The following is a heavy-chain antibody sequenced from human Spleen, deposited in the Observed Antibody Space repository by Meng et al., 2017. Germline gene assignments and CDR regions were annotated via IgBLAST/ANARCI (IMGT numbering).Heavy chain of an antibody. D-gene: IGHD3-10*01. CDR2: ISWNSGSI. J-gene: IGHJ6*02. CDR3: ATDLKLPFRGRLGSYYYGMDV. Sequence: SLKISCTASGFTFGDYAMHWVRQAPGKGLEWVSGISWNSGSINYADSVKGRFTIPRDNAKSLLFLHMNSLRPEDTAIYYCATDLKLPFRGRLGSYYYGMDVWGQGTTVTVSS. V-gene: IGHV3-9*01. CDR1: GFTFGDYA.